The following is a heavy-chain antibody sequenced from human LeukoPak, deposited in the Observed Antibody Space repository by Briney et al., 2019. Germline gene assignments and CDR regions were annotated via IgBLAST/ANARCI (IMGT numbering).Heavy chain of an antibody. CDR1: GTFTAYS. CDR2: SIPILDQT. CDR3: VVSGYYYDWFDP. V-gene: IGHV1-69*02. J-gene: IGHJ5*02. D-gene: IGHD3-3*01. Sequence: ASVSVSCKASGTFTAYSISWVRQASGQGLEWWGRSIPILDQTDYTTKFHDRVTFTADNSTTPAYMELTSLASEDTAIYYCVVSGYYYDWFDPWGQGTLVTVS.